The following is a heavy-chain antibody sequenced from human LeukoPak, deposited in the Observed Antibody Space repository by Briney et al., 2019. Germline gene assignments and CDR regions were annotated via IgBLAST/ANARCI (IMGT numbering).Heavy chain of an antibody. V-gene: IGHV4-61*02. Sequence: SETLSLTCTVSGGSISSGGYYWSWIRQPAGKGLEWIGRIYSSGSTNYNPSLKSRATISVDTSKNQFSLKLSSVTAADTAMFYCAREMNYYDSSGYGGKAFDIWGQGTLVTVSS. CDR3: AREMNYYDSSGYGGKAFDI. CDR1: GGSISSGGYY. J-gene: IGHJ3*02. D-gene: IGHD3-22*01. CDR2: IYSSGST.